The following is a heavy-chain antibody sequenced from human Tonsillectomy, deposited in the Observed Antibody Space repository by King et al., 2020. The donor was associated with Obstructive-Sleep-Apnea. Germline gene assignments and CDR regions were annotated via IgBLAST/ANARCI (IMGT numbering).Heavy chain of an antibody. CDR2: MTPNSGNT. D-gene: IGHD1-26*01. CDR3: AGGGVGAHLDY. J-gene: IGHJ4*02. Sequence: VQLVQSGAEVKKPGASVKVSCKASGYTFTRYDINWVRKATGQGLEWMGWMTPNSGNTGYAQKCQGRVTRTRNTSLSTAYMELSSLRSEDTAGYYCAGGGVGAHLDYWGQGTLVTVSS. CDR1: GYTFTRYD. V-gene: IGHV1-8*01.